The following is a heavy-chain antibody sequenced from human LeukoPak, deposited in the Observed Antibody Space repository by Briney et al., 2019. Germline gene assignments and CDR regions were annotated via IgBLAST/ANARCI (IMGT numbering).Heavy chain of an antibody. D-gene: IGHD4-23*01. Sequence: TSETLSLTCTVSGGSISSYYWSWIRQPPGKGLERIGYIYYCGSTNYNPSLKSRVTISVDTSKNQFSLKLSSVTAADTAVYYCAREIDYGGNSGAFDIWGQGTMVTVSS. CDR1: GGSISSYY. V-gene: IGHV4-59*01. J-gene: IGHJ3*02. CDR2: IYYCGST. CDR3: AREIDYGGNSGAFDI.